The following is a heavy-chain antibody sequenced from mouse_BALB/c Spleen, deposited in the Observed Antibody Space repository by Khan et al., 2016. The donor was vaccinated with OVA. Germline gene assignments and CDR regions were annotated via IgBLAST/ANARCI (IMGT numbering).Heavy chain of an antibody. Sequence: EVELVESGGDFVRPGGSLKLSCAASGFTFSTYGMSWVRQTPDKRLEWVATINTGGVYTYYPDSVKGRFTISRDNAKNTLYLQLSSLKSEDTAIYYCGGLAYYYNSEGFAYWGQGTLVTVSA. CDR1: GFTFSTYG. CDR3: GGLAYYYNSEGFAY. V-gene: IGHV5-6*01. CDR2: INTGGVYT. J-gene: IGHJ3*01. D-gene: IGHD1-1*01.